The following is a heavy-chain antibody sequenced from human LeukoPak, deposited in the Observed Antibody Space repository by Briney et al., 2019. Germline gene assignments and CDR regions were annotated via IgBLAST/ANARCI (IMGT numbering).Heavy chain of an antibody. V-gene: IGHV1-2*02. CDR2: INPNSGGT. CDR3: ARDLYGGTSATFDY. D-gene: IGHD4-23*01. CDR1: GYTFTGYY. Sequence: ASVKVSCKASGYTFTGYYMHWVRQAPGQGLEWMGWINPNSGGTYYAQKFQGRVTMTSDTSISTAYMELSRLRSDNTAVYYCARDLYGGTSATFDYWGQGTLVTVSS. J-gene: IGHJ4*02.